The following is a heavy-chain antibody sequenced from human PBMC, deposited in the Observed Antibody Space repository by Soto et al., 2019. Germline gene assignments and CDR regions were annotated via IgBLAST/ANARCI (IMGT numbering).Heavy chain of an antibody. V-gene: IGHV1-2*04. D-gene: IGHD6-13*01. CDR1: GYTFTGYY. J-gene: IGHJ6*02. Sequence: GASVKVSCKASGYTFTGYYMHWVRQAPGQGLEWMGWINPNSGGTNYAQKFQGWVTMTRDTSISTAYMELSRLRSDDTAVYYCARKIYSSSGYSDNSSYYYGMDVGGQGTTVPVSS. CDR2: INPNSGGT. CDR3: ARKIYSSSGYSDNSSYYYGMDV.